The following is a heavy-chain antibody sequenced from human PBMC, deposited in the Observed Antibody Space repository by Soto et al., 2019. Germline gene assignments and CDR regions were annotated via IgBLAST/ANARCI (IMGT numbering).Heavy chain of an antibody. V-gene: IGHV3-72*01. Sequence: PGGSLRLSCTASGFIFSDPYMDWVRQAPGKGLEWVGRIRNKPRDYTTEYAASVQGRFTISRDDSKNSLYLQMNSLTTDDTAVYYCARARKDGNDCLDYWGQGTLVT. D-gene: IGHD5-12*01. CDR1: GFIFSDPY. J-gene: IGHJ4*02. CDR3: ARARKDGNDCLDY. CDR2: IRNKPRDYTT.